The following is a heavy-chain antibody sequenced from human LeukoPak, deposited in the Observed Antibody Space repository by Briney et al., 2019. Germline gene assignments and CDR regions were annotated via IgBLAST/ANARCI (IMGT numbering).Heavy chain of an antibody. J-gene: IGHJ4*02. CDR2: INPSGGST. V-gene: IGHV1-46*01. Sequence: ASVKVSCKASGYTFTSYYIHWVRQAPGQGLEWMGIINPSGGSTSYAQKFQGRVTMTRDTSTSTVYMELSSPRSEDTAVYYCARHASGYDEGPPGDYWGQGTLVTVSS. CDR1: GYTFTSYY. D-gene: IGHD5-12*01. CDR3: ARHASGYDEGPPGDY.